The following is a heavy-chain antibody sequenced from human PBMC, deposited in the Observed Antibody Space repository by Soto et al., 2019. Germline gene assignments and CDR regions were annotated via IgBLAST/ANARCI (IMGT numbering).Heavy chain of an antibody. Sequence: GGSLRLSCVASGFTFSSHWMHWVRKAPGKGLVWVAHIKSDGSDTKYADSVKGRFTNYRDNAKNPESLQLNSQRAEDTAVYCFASAAPCNYGGSAVFDCWGQGTLVTAPQ. D-gene: IGHD4-4*01. V-gene: IGHV3-74*03. J-gene: IGHJ4*02. CDR2: IKSDGSDT. CDR1: GFTFSSHW. CDR3: ASAAPCNYGGSAVFDC.